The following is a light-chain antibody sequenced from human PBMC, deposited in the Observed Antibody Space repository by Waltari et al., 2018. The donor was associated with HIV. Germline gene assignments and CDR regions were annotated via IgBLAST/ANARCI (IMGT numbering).Light chain of an antibody. CDR3: QSYDSSNHVV. CDR1: SGSIASNS. V-gene: IGLV6-57*04. J-gene: IGLJ2*01. CDR2: EDN. Sequence: NFMLTQPHSVSESPGKTVTISCTRSSGSIASNSVQWHQQRPGSAPTTVIYEDNQRPSGVPDRFSGSIDSSSNSASLTISGLKTEDEADYYCQSYDSSNHVVFGGGTKLTVL.